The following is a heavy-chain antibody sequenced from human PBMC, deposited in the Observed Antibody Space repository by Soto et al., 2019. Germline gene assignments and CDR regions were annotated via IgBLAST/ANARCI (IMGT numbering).Heavy chain of an antibody. V-gene: IGHV4-4*02. J-gene: IGHJ4*02. CDR1: GGSISNNNW. Sequence: SETLSLTCDVSGGSISNNNWWSWVRQTPGKGLEWIGEIYHSGSTNYNPSLKSRVTISVNKSKNQFSLKLNSVAAADTAVYYCARRDCSGGSCYSARYFDYWGQGTLVTVSS. CDR2: IYHSGST. D-gene: IGHD2-15*01. CDR3: ARRDCSGGSCYSARYFDY.